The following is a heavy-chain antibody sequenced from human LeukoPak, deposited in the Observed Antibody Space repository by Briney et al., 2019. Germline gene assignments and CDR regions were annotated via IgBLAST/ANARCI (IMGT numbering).Heavy chain of an antibody. CDR1: GYTLTELS. V-gene: IGHV1-24*01. CDR3: ATGDITMIVVANTGI. Sequence: GASVKVSCKVSGYTLTELSMHWVRQAPGKGLEWMGGFDPGDGETIYAQKFQGRVTMTEDTSTDTAYMELSSLRSEDTAVYYCATGDITMIVVANTGIWGQGTMVTVSS. D-gene: IGHD3-22*01. CDR2: FDPGDGET. J-gene: IGHJ3*02.